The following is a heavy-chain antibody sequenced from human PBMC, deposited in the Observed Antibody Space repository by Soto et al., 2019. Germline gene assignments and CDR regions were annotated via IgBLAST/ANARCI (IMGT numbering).Heavy chain of an antibody. V-gene: IGHV6-1*01. CDR3: TGLTWFRGMDV. CDR1: GDSVSSNRAG. Sequence: SQTLSLTWVISGDSVSSNRAGWNWIRQYPSRGLEWLGGTYYKSKWNNDYALSVKSRITINPDTSKNQFSLHLYSVTPEDTAVYSCTGLTWFRGMDVWGQGTPVTVSS. CDR2: TYYKSKWNN. J-gene: IGHJ6*02. D-gene: IGHD3-10*01.